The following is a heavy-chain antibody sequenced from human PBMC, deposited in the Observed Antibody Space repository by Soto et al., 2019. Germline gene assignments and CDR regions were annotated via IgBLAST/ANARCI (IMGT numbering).Heavy chain of an antibody. CDR1: GYTFTSYG. Sequence: QVQLVQSGAEVKKPGASVKVSCKASGYTFTSYGISWVRQAPGQGLEWMGWISAYNGNTNYAQKLQGRVTMTTDTSTSTAYMELRSLRSDDTAVYYCARDPQVESVYDFWSGYPVVGWFDPWGQGTLVTVSS. CDR2: ISAYNGNT. D-gene: IGHD3-3*01. V-gene: IGHV1-18*01. J-gene: IGHJ5*02. CDR3: ARDPQVESVYDFWSGYPVVGWFDP.